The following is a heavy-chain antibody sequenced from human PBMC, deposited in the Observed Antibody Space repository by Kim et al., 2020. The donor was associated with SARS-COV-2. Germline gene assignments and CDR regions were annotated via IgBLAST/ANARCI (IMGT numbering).Heavy chain of an antibody. Sequence: GGSLRLSCAASGFTFSSDGMHWVRQAPGKGLEWVSGINTDGRFTTNAASVKGRFTISRDNAKNTLYLQMSSRRAEDTAVYYCARFGSDWCLCSWGQGTLVSPSS. CDR3: ARFGSDWCLCS. J-gene: IGHJ4*02. V-gene: IGHV3-74*01. D-gene: IGHD6-19*01. CDR1: GFTFSSDG. CDR2: INTDGRFT.